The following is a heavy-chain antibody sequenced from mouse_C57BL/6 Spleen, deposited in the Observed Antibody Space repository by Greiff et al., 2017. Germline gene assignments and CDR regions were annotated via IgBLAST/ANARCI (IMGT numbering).Heavy chain of an antibody. CDR3: AGWGTTVTRYFYY. CDR1: GNTFTSYG. V-gene: IGHV1-81*01. D-gene: IGHD2-13*01. Sequence: QVQLKQSGAELARPGASVKLSCKASGNTFTSYGISWVKQRPGQGLEWIGEIYPRSGNTYYNEKFKGKATLTADKSSSTAYLELRSLTSEDSAVYFCAGWGTTVTRYFYYWGQGTTLTVSS. CDR2: IYPRSGNT. J-gene: IGHJ2*01.